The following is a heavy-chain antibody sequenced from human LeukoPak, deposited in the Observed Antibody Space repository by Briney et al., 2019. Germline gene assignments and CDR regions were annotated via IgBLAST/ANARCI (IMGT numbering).Heavy chain of an antibody. CDR2: ISYDGSNK. Sequence: PGGSLRLSCAASGFTFSSYGMHWVRQAPGKGLEWVAVISYDGSNKYYADSVKGRFTISRDNSKNTLYLQMNSLRAEDTAVYYCAKDFNYYDSSWAMDVWGQGTTVTVSS. V-gene: IGHV3-30*18. CDR3: AKDFNYYDSSWAMDV. J-gene: IGHJ6*02. D-gene: IGHD3-22*01. CDR1: GFTFSSYG.